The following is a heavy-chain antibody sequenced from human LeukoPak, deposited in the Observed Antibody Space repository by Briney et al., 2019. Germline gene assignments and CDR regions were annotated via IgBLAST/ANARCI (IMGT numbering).Heavy chain of an antibody. CDR2: MNPNSGNT. Sequence: ASVKVSCKASGYTFTSYDINWVRQAPGQGLEWMGWMNPNSGNTGYAQKFQGRVTMTRNTSISTAYMELSSLRSEDTAVYYCAATGYTNYGMDVWGQGTTVTVSS. V-gene: IGHV1-8*01. D-gene: IGHD3-9*01. CDR1: GYTFTSYD. J-gene: IGHJ6*02. CDR3: AATGYTNYGMDV.